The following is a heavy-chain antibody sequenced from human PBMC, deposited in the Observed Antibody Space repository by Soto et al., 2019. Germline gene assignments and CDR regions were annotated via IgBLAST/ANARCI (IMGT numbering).Heavy chain of an antibody. D-gene: IGHD2-2*01. CDR3: AMTPRFDCSSTSCHYGVFDY. J-gene: IGHJ4*02. CDR1: GGSVSDINYY. CDR2: IYFSGST. V-gene: IGHV4-39*01. Sequence: SETLSLTCTVSGGSVSDINYYWAWIRQPPGMGLEWIGSIYFSGSTSYNPSLKGRVTVSMDTSKNQFSLDLTSVTAADTAVYYCAMTPRFDCSSTSCHYGVFDYWGQGTLVTVSS.